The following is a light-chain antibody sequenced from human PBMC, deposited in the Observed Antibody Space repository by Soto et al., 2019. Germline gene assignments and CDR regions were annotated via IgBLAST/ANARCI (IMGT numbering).Light chain of an antibody. CDR2: EVS. CDR3: SSYTSSSTYV. CDR1: SSDVGSYNR. Sequence: SELPQPPSLSGSPGQSVTISCTGTSSDVGSYNRVSWYQLPPGTAPQLMVYEVSNRPSGVPDRFSGSKSGNTASLTISGLQAEDEADYYCSSYTSSSTYVFGTGTKVTVL. J-gene: IGLJ1*01. V-gene: IGLV2-18*02.